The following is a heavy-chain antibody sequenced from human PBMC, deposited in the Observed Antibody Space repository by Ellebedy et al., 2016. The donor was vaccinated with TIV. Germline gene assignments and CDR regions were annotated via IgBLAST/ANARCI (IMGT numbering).Heavy chain of an antibody. Sequence: GGSLRLSXAASGFTFRAYGMHWVRQAPGKGLEWVAVISHDGANQYYGDSVKGRFTISRANSKNTLSLSINSLRPEDTAVYYCTKAGTGQGWSAFFPYVYYYGLDVWGQGTTVTVSS. CDR1: GFTFRAYG. CDR3: TKAGTGQGWSAFFPYVYYYGLDV. V-gene: IGHV3-30*18. J-gene: IGHJ6*02. D-gene: IGHD3-3*01. CDR2: ISHDGANQ.